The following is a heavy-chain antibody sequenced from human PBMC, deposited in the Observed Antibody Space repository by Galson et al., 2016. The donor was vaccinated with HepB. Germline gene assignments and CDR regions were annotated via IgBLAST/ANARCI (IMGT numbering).Heavy chain of an antibody. J-gene: IGHJ6*02. Sequence: SLRLSCAASDFTFSHAWMNWVRQAPGKGLEWVGRIKSKTDGGTTDYAAPVKGRLTISRDDSKDTLYLQMNRLKTEDTAVYYCSTDTHFGDFWSGYAYLGGMDVWGQGTTVTVSS. V-gene: IGHV3-15*07. CDR2: IKSKTDGGTT. CDR3: STDTHFGDFWSGYAYLGGMDV. D-gene: IGHD3-3*01. CDR1: DFTFSHAW.